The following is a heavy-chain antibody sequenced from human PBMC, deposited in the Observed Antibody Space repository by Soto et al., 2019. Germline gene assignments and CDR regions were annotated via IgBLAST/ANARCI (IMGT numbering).Heavy chain of an antibody. CDR1: GGTCNTYA. CDR2: ISPMFGAA. D-gene: IGHD3-10*01. Sequence: QVQLVQCGAEMKKPGSSVKVSCQSSGGTCNTYAMNWVRQAPGQGPEWMGDISPMFGAANYAPKFQGRVTITADESTGTSYMQLSSLTSEDTALYFCAREVQVHTPAFVYWGQGTLVTVSS. CDR3: AREVQVHTPAFVY. V-gene: IGHV1-69*19. J-gene: IGHJ4*02.